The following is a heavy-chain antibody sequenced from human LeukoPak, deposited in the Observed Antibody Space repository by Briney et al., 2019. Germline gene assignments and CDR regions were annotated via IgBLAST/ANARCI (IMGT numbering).Heavy chain of an antibody. CDR2: IHSSGST. D-gene: IGHD2/OR15-2a*01. V-gene: IGHV4-61*02. Sequence: SQTLSLTCTVSGGSISSGSYYWSWIRQPAGKGLEWVGRIHSSGSTNYNSSLKSRVTMSVDTSKNQFSLNLSSVTAADTAVYYCARSFDTNAFDIWGHGTMVTASS. CDR1: GGSISSGSYY. CDR3: ARSFDTNAFDI. J-gene: IGHJ3*02.